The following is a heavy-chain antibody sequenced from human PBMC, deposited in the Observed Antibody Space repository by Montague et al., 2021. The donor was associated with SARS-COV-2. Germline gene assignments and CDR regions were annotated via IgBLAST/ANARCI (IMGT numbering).Heavy chain of an antibody. CDR2: INHSGST. CDR3: AGGSVDIVVVVAATPPYFDY. D-gene: IGHD2-15*01. V-gene: IGHV4-34*01. J-gene: IGHJ4*02. CDR1: GGSFSGYY. Sequence: SETLSLTCAVYGGSFSGYYWSWIRQPPGKGLEWIGEINHSGSTNYNPSLKRRVTISVDTSKNQLSLKLSSVTAADTAVYYCAGGSVDIVVVVAATPPYFDYWGQGTLVTVSS.